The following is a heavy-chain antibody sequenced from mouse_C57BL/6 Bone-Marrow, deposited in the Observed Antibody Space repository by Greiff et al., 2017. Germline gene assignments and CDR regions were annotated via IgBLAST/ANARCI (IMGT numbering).Heavy chain of an antibody. D-gene: IGHD1-1*01. J-gene: IGHJ3*01. CDR1: GYTFTSYG. V-gene: IGHV1-81*01. Sequence: VKLMESGAELARPGASVKLSCKASGYTFTSYGISWVKQRTGQGLEWIGEIYPRSGNTYYNEKFKGKATLTADKSSSTAYMELRSLTSEDSAVYFCARSHYYGSSLFAYWGQGTLVTVSA. CDR3: ARSHYYGSSLFAY. CDR2: IYPRSGNT.